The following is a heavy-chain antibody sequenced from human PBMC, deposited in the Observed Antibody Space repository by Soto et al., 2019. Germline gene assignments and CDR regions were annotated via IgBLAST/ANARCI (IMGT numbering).Heavy chain of an antibody. CDR2: MYNTGST. D-gene: IGHD2-21*02. V-gene: IGHV4-59*01. CDR1: YGAISRYY. J-gene: IGHJ6*02. Sequence: PSETLSLTCTVSYGAISRYYLSWILQPPGKGLEWIGYMYNTGSTVYNPSFKSRVTISVDTSKNQFSLQLNSVTAADTAVYYCARDLWGYCGTDCFPLDVWGQGTTVTVTS. CDR3: ARDLWGYCGTDCFPLDV.